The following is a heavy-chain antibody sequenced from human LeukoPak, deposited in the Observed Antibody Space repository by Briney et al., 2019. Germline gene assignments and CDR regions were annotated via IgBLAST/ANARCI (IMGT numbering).Heavy chain of an antibody. V-gene: IGHV4-34*01. CDR2: INHSGST. J-gene: IGHJ4*02. CDR1: GGSFSGYY. Sequence: SETLSLTCAVYGGSFSGYYWSWIRQPPGKGLEWIGEINHSGSTNYNPSLKSRVTISVDTSKNQFSLKLSSVTAADTAVYYCARGRMGRPSFDYWGQGTLVTVSS. CDR3: ARGRMGRPSFDY. D-gene: IGHD1-14*01.